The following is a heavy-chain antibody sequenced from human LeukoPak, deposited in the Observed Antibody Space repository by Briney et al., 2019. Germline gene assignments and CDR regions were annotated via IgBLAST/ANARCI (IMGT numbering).Heavy chain of an antibody. CDR3: ARQGDDY. J-gene: IGHJ4*01. Sequence: GGSLRLSCVASGFTFSNYWMSWVRQAPGKGLECVANIKEDGSEKYYVDSVKGRFTISRDNAKNSLYLQMNSLRAEDTAVYYCARQGDDYWGHGTLVAVSS. CDR1: GFTFSNYW. V-gene: IGHV3-7*01. D-gene: IGHD3-16*01. CDR2: IKEDGSEK.